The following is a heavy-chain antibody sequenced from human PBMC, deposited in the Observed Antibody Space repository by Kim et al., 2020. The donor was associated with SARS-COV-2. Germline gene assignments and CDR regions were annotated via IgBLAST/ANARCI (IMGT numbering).Heavy chain of an antibody. CDR3: ARHPLTRGYSSRDFDY. V-gene: IGHV5-10-1*01. Sequence: GESLKISCKGSGYSFTSYWISWVRQMPGKGLEWMGRIDPSDSYTNYSPSFQGHVTISADKSISTAYLQWSSLKASDTAMYYCARHPLTRGYSSRDFDYWGQGTLVTVSS. J-gene: IGHJ4*02. CDR1: GYSFTSYW. D-gene: IGHD2-2*03. CDR2: IDPSDSYT.